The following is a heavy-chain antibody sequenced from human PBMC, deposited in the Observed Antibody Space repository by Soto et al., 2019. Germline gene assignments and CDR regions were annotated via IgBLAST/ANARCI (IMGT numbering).Heavy chain of an antibody. D-gene: IGHD6-19*01. CDR2: ISYDGSNK. CDR3: ANQYSSEIH. Sequence: GGSLRLSCAASGFTFSSYGMHWVRQAPGKGLEWVAVISYDGSNKYYADSVKGRFTISRDNSKNTLYLQMNSLRAEDTAVYYCANQYSSEIHWGQGTLVTVSS. V-gene: IGHV3-30*18. CDR1: GFTFSSYG. J-gene: IGHJ4*02.